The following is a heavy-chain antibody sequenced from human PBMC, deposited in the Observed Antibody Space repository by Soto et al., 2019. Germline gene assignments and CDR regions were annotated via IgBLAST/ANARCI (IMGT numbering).Heavy chain of an antibody. CDR2: IYYSGGT. CDR3: ARGRHWRWLVRPTFDN. D-gene: IGHD6-19*01. V-gene: IGHV4-61*01. J-gene: IGHJ4*02. CDR1: NGSVDTTSYY. Sequence: SETLSLTCTVSNGSVDTTSYYWSWIRHPPGKRPEWIGYIYYSGGTNYSPSLKSRVTMSIDTSKNQFSLKLNSVTAADTAVYYCARGRHWRWLVRPTFDNWGQATLVTVSS.